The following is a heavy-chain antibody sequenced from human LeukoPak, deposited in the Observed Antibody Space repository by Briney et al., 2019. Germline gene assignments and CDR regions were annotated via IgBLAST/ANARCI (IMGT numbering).Heavy chain of an antibody. CDR2: IYYSGST. J-gene: IGHJ4*02. CDR3: ARGHNDYGDYVLDY. D-gene: IGHD4-17*01. CDR1: GGSISSYY. Sequence: SETLSLTCTVSGGSISSYYWSWIRQPPGKGLEWIGYIYYSGSTNYNPSLKSRVTISVDTSKNQFSLKLSTVTAADTAVYYCARGHNDYGDYVLDYWGQGTLVTVSS. V-gene: IGHV4-59*01.